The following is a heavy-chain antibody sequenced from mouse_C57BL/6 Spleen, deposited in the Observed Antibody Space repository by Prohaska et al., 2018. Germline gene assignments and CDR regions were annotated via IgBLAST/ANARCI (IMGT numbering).Heavy chain of an antibody. CDR2: INPNNGGT. V-gene: IGHV1-22*01. CDR3: ALYYGSSYEGVYYYAMDY. J-gene: IGHJ4*01. D-gene: IGHD1-1*01. Sequence: HGKSLEWIGYINPNNGGTSYNQKFKGKATLTVNKSSSTAYMELRSLTSEDSAVYYCALYYGSSYEGVYYYAMDYWGQGTSVTVSS.